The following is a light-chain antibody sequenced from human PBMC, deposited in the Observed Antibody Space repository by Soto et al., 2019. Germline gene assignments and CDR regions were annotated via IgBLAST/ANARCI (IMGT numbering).Light chain of an antibody. CDR1: QDISSY. CDR3: QHLNVYPS. V-gene: IGKV1-9*01. CDR2: AAS. Sequence: DIQLTQSPSFLSASVGDRVTLTCRASQDISSYLAWYQQKPGKAPKLLIYAASTLQSGVPSRFSGSGSGTEFILTITTLQPEDFATYYCQHLNVYPSFGPGTNVDVK. J-gene: IGKJ3*01.